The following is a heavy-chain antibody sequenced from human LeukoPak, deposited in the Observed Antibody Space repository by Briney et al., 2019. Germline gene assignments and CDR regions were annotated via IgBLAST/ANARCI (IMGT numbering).Heavy chain of an antibody. CDR3: AKLSASSSSDPNDY. D-gene: IGHD6-6*01. Sequence: PGGSLRLSCAASGFTFSGYWMSWVRQAPGKGLEWVANIKQDGSEKYHVDSAKGRFTISRDNAKNSLYLQMNSLRAEDTAVYYCAKLSASSSSDPNDYWGQGTLVTVSS. CDR1: GFTFSGYW. J-gene: IGHJ4*02. V-gene: IGHV3-7*03. CDR2: IKQDGSEK.